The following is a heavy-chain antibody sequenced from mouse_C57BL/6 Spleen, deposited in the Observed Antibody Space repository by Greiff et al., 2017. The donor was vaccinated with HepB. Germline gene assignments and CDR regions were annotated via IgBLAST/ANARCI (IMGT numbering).Heavy chain of an antibody. CDR1: GYTFTDYE. CDR2: IDPETGGT. CDR3: TRTKGYDGYPDV. J-gene: IGHJ1*03. V-gene: IGHV1-15*01. D-gene: IGHD2-3*01. Sequence: QVQLQQSGAELVRPGASVTLSCKASGYTFTDYEMHWVKQTPVHGLEWIGAIDPETGGTAYNQKFKGKAILTADKSSSTAYMELRSLTSEDSAVYYCTRTKGYDGYPDVWGTGTTVTVSS.